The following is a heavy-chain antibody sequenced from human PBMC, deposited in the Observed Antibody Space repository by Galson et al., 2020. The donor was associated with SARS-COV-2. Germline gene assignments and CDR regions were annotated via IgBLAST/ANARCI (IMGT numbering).Heavy chain of an antibody. CDR1: GFTFSKYA. Sequence: PGGYLRLSCAASGFTFSKYAMNWVRQAPGKGLEWVSAITGSGETTYYADSVKGRFTVSRDNSQNTLYLQMHSLRAEDTAVYYCAKEEWVEELLSPIDLWGQGALVTVS. D-gene: IGHD2-21*01. J-gene: IGHJ5*02. CDR2: ITGSGETT. CDR3: AKEEWVEELLSPIDL. V-gene: IGHV3-23*01.